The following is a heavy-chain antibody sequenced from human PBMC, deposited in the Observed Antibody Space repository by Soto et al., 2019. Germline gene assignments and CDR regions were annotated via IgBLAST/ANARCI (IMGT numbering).Heavy chain of an antibody. CDR3: ARQSGSGWDAFDI. CDR1: GYTFTGYY. J-gene: IGHJ3*02. CDR2: INPNSGGT. Sequence: ASVKVSCKASGYTFTGYYMHWVRQAPGQGLEWMGWINPNSGGTNYAQKFQGWVTMTRDTSISTAYMELSRLRSDDTAVYYCARQSGSGWDAFDIWGQGTMVTVSS. D-gene: IGHD6-19*01. V-gene: IGHV1-2*04.